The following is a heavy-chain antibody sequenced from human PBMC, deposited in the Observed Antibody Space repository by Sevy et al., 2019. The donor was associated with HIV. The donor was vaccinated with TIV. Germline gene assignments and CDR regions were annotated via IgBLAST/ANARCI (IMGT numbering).Heavy chain of an antibody. CDR2: ISYDGSNK. CDR3: ARARDYYDSSGYYYGGFDY. Sequence: GGSLRLSCAASGFTFSSYAMRWVRQAPGKGLEWVAVISYDGSNKYYADSVKGRFTISRDNSKNTLYLQMNSLRAEDTAVYYCARARDYYDSSGYYYGGFDYWGQGTLVTVSS. CDR1: GFTFSSYA. D-gene: IGHD3-22*01. J-gene: IGHJ4*02. V-gene: IGHV3-30-3*01.